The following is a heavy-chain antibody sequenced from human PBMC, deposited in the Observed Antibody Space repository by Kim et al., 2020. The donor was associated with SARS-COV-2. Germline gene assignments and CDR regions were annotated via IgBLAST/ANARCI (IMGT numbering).Heavy chain of an antibody. CDR1: GFTFSSYS. Sequence: GGSLRLSCAASGFTFSSYSMNWVRQAPGKGLEWVSSISSSSSYIYYADSVKGRFTISRDNAKNSLYLQMNSLRAEDTAVYYCASLQAYYDILMDTPYYWGQGTLVTVSS. V-gene: IGHV3-21*01. J-gene: IGHJ4*02. CDR3: ASLQAYYDILMDTPYY. D-gene: IGHD3-9*01. CDR2: ISSSSSYI.